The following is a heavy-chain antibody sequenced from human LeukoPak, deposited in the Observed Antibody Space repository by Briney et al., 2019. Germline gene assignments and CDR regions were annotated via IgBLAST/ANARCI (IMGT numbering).Heavy chain of an antibody. Sequence: GGSLRLSCAASGFTFSSYAMSWVRQAPGKGLEWVSAISGNGDITYYADSVRGRFTISRDNSKNTLYLQMNSLRAEDTAVYYCARVKRDCSGGSCYSYDYWGQGTLVTVSS. J-gene: IGHJ4*02. CDR2: ISGNGDIT. CDR1: GFTFSSYA. D-gene: IGHD2-15*01. CDR3: ARVKRDCSGGSCYSYDY. V-gene: IGHV3-23*01.